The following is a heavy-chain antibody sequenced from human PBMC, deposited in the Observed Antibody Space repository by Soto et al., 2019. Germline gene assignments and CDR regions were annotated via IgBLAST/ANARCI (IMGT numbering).Heavy chain of an antibody. J-gene: IGHJ1*01. CDR3: SVGHYGV. D-gene: IGHD4-17*01. V-gene: IGHV3-15*07. CDR1: GFIFSNAW. Sequence: VQLVESGGGLVKPGGSLRLSCAASGFIFSNAWMNWVRQAPGEGLEWVGHIKRKSDGGTTEYAASVKGRFTISRDDSKNTLYLQMNSLRTEDTAVYHCSVGHYGVWGQGTLVTVSS. CDR2: IKRKSDGGTT.